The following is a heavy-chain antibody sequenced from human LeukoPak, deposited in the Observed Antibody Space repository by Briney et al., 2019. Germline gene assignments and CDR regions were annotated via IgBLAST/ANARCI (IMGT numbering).Heavy chain of an antibody. CDR3: ARDGGPVLLWFGESPLGDY. Sequence: GGSLRLSCAASGFTFSSYSMNWVRQAPGKGLEWVSYISSSSSTIYYADSVKGRFTISRDNAKNSLYLQMNSLRAEDTAVYYCARDGGPVLLWFGESPLGDYWGQGTLVTVSS. D-gene: IGHD3-10*01. J-gene: IGHJ4*02. CDR2: ISSSSSTI. V-gene: IGHV3-48*01. CDR1: GFTFSSYS.